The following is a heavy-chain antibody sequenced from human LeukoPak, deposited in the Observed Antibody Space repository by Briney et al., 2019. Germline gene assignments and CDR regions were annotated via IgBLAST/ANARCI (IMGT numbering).Heavy chain of an antibody. Sequence: SETLSLTCTVSGGSISSGDYYWSWIRQPPGKGLEWIGFIYYSGSAYYSPSLKSRLTISVDTSKNQFPLKLSSVTAADTAVYYCARGLARFYGAASDYWGQGTLVTVSS. V-gene: IGHV4-30-4*01. CDR3: ARGLARFYGAASDY. CDR1: GGSISSGDYY. D-gene: IGHD3-3*02. CDR2: IYYSGSA. J-gene: IGHJ4*02.